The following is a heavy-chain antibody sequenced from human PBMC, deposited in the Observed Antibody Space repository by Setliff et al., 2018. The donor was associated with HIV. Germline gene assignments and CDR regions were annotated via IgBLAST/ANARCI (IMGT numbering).Heavy chain of an antibody. CDR1: GASISSDS. CDR3: ARTTRHDGAAYDAFDL. D-gene: IGHD1-1*01. CDR2: VYWSGTT. Sequence: PSETLSLTCTVSGASISSDSWSWIRQSPGKGLEWIGYVYWSGTTHYNPSLNGRVTISVDTSENQFSLKLDSLTAADSAVYYCARTTRHDGAAYDAFDLWGQGTLVTVSS. J-gene: IGHJ3*01. V-gene: IGHV4-59*12.